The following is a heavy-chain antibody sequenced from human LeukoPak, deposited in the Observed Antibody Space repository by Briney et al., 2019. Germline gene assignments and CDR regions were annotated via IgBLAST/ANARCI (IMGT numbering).Heavy chain of an antibody. D-gene: IGHD6-19*01. Sequence: PGGSLRLSCAASGFTFSSYSMNWVRQAPGKGLEWVSYISSSSSTIYYADSVKGRFTISRDNAKNSLYLQMNSLRAEDTAVHYCARGNRWLVFYYYGMDVWGQGTTVTVSS. CDR1: GFTFSSYS. V-gene: IGHV3-48*01. CDR2: ISSSSSTI. J-gene: IGHJ6*02. CDR3: ARGNRWLVFYYYGMDV.